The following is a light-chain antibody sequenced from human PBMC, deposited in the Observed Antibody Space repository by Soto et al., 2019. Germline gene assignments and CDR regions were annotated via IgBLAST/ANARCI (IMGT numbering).Light chain of an antibody. V-gene: IGLV2-8*01. J-gene: IGLJ1*01. CDR1: SSDVGGYNY. CDR3: CSYAGINDYV. Sequence: QSALTQPPSASGSPGQSVTISCTGSSSDVGGYNYVSWYQQYPGKAPKLMIYEVSKRLSGVPDRVSGSKSGNTASLTVSGLQAEDEADYYCCSYAGINDYVFGTGTKLTVL. CDR2: EVS.